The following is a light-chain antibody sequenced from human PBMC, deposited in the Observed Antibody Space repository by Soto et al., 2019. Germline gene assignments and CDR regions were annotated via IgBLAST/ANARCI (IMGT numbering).Light chain of an antibody. Sequence: LSASVGDRVTIACRASQSLNSLLAWYQQKPGRAPKLLIYDASTLESGVPSRFSGSGSGTEFTLTISSLQTDDFATYYCQQYNSYSSWTFGQGTKVDIK. CDR2: DAS. CDR3: QQYNSYSSWT. V-gene: IGKV1-5*01. J-gene: IGKJ1*01. CDR1: QSLNSL.